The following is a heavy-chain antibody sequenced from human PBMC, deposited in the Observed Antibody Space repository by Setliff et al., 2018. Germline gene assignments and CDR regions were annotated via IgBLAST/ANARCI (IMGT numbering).Heavy chain of an antibody. CDR2: INPNSGAT. J-gene: IGHJ3*01. CDR3: ARARSTVTPKRAYTFDV. D-gene: IGHD4-17*01. CDR1: GYIFTDYY. V-gene: IGHV1-2*06. Sequence: ASVKVSCKASGYIFTDYYMHWVRQAPGQELGWMGRINPNSGATNYAQNFQGRVTMTRDTSISTAYMDLSRLTSDDTAVYYCARARSTVTPKRAYTFDVWGQGTLVTVSS.